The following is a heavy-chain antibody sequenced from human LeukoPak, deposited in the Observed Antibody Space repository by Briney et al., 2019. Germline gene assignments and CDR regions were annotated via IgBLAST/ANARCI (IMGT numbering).Heavy chain of an antibody. CDR1: GYSISSGSY. J-gene: IGHJ4*02. V-gene: IGHV4-38-2*02. CDR2: VSHVVTP. CDR3: ARDNRHGDSDDY. Sequence: PSETLSLTFRVSGYSISSGSYWGWIRQPPGKGLGWIGIVSHVVTPYYNPSLKSRSPLPEATSKNHFFRNRTSVAAGDTAVYSCARDNRHGDSDDYWGQGTLVTVSS. D-gene: IGHD4-17*01.